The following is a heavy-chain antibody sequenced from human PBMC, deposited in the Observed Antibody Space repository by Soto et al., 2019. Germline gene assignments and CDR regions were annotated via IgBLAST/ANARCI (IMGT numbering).Heavy chain of an antibody. D-gene: IGHD4-17*01. Sequence: QVQLQESGPRLVKPSETLSLTCTVSGGSISSYYWTWIRQPAGKGLEWIGRIYTSGSTNYNHSLKSRVTMSVDTSKSQFSLKLSSVTAADTALYYCARERANFGDLEYWGQGALVTVSS. CDR3: ARERANFGDLEY. CDR1: GGSISSYY. V-gene: IGHV4-4*07. CDR2: IYTSGST. J-gene: IGHJ4*02.